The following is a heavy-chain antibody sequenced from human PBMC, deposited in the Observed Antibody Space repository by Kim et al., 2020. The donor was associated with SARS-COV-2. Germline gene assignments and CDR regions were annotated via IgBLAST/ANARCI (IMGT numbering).Heavy chain of an antibody. CDR1: GFTFSAYA. CDR2: IDTSDDRA. J-gene: IGHJ4*02. V-gene: IGHV3-23*01. D-gene: IGHD3-10*01. Sequence: GGSLRLSCAASGFTFSAYAMSWVRQAPGKGLEWVSGIDTSDDRAHYADSVKGRFTISRDISKSTLYLQMNSLRADDTAVYFCAKDIYQYGSSLDYWGQGT. CDR3: AKDIYQYGSSLDY.